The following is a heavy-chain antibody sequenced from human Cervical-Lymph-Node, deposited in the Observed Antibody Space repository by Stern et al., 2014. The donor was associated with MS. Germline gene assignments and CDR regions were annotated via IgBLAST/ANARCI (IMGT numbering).Heavy chain of an antibody. CDR3: ARSTRDWNFWFDT. V-gene: IGHV3-9*01. Sequence: EVQLVESGGGLVQPGRSLRLSCAPSGFTFNEHAMHWVRQAPGKGLEWVSGASWNGASTGYADSVKGRFTISRDNTHDKLYLQMDSLTHEDTAIYFCARSTRDWNFWFDTWGQGVLVTVSS. D-gene: IGHD1-7*01. CDR1: GFTFNEHA. CDR2: ASWNGAST. J-gene: IGHJ5*02.